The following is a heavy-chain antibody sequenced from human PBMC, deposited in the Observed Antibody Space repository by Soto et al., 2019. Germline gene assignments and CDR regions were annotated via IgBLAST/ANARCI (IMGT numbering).Heavy chain of an antibody. V-gene: IGHV3-23*01. CDR1: GFTFSSYA. Sequence: GGSLRLSCAASGFTFSSYAMSWVRQAPGKGLEWVSAISGSGSSTDYADSVKGRFTISRDNSKNTVHLQMNSLRVEDTAVYYCAKHSYPIWGQGTMVTVS. CDR2: ISGSGSST. CDR3: AKHSYPI. J-gene: IGHJ3*02.